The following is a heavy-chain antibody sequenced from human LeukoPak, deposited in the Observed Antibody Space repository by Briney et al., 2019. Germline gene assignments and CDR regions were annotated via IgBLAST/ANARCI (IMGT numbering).Heavy chain of an antibody. J-gene: IGHJ4*02. Sequence: PGGSLRLSCGASGFTFSNYWMSWVRQAPGKGLEWVANINQDGSVKFYVWSVKGRFAISRDNAKNSVYLQMTTLRAEDTAVYYCATSHDSSGRDWGQGTLVTVSS. V-gene: IGHV3-7*01. D-gene: IGHD3-22*01. CDR1: GFTFSNYW. CDR3: ATSHDSSGRD. CDR2: INQDGSVK.